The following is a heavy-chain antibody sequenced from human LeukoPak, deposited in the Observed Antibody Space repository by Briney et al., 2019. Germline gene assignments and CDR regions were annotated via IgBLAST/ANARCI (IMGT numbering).Heavy chain of an antibody. V-gene: IGHV4-39*07. Sequence: SETLSLTCTVSGGSISSSSYYWGWIRQPPGKGLECIGSIYYSGSSYYNPSLKSRVTISVDTSKNQFSLTLSSVTAADTAVYYCARRNGYGSWSFDYWGQGTLVTVSS. CDR3: ARRNGYGSWSFDY. CDR1: GGSISSSSYY. J-gene: IGHJ4*02. D-gene: IGHD3-10*01. CDR2: IYYSGSS.